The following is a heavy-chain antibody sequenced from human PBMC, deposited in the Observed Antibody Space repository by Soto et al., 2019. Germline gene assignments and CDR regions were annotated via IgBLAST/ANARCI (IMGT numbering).Heavy chain of an antibody. CDR1: GYTLTELS. J-gene: IGHJ6*02. CDR3: ATDSRVFARYEGDYYGMDV. Sequence: ASVKVSCKVSGYTLTELSMHWVRQAPGKGLEWMGGFDPEDGETIYAQKFQGRVTMTEDTSTDTAYMELSSLRSEDTAVYYCATDSRVFARYEGDYYGMDVWGQGTTVT. CDR2: FDPEDGET. D-gene: IGHD5-12*01. V-gene: IGHV1-24*01.